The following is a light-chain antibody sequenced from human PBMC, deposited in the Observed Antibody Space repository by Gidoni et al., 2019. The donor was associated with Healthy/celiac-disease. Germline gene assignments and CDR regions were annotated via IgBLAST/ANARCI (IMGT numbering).Light chain of an antibody. V-gene: IGKV3-11*01. CDR1: QSVSSY. CDR2: DAS. CDR3: QQRSNWPPIT. Sequence: EIVLTQSPATLSLSPGERATLSCRASQSVSSYLAWYQQKPGQAPRLLIYDASNRATGIPARFSGSGSGTDFTLTINSLEPEDFAVYYCQQRSNWPPITFXXXTRLEIK. J-gene: IGKJ5*01.